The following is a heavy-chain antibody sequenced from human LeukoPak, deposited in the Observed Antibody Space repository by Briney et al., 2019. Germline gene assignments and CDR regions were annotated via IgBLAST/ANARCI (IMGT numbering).Heavy chain of an antibody. D-gene: IGHD3-3*01. J-gene: IGHJ6*03. V-gene: IGHV4-4*09. CDR2: INTIGST. Sequence: PSETLSLTCTVSGGSISSFYWSWIRQPPGKGLEWIGYINTIGSTNYNPSLKSRVTISVDTSKNQFSLKLTSVTAADTAVYYCARYAIYGVYNYYYYYYMDVWGRGTTVTVSS. CDR3: ARYAIYGVYNYYYYYYMDV. CDR1: GGSISSFY.